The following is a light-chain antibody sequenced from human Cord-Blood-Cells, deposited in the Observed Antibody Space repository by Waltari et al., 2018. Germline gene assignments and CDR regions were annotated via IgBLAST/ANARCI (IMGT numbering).Light chain of an antibody. CDR3: QQYDNLPYT. J-gene: IGKJ2*01. V-gene: IGKV1-33*01. CDR2: DAS. CDR1: QDISNY. Sequence: DIQMTQSPPSLSASVGDRVTITCQASQDISNYLNWYQQKPGKAPKLLIYDASNLETGVPSRFSGSGSGTDFTVAINSLQPEYIATYYCQQYDNLPYTVGQGTKMEVK.